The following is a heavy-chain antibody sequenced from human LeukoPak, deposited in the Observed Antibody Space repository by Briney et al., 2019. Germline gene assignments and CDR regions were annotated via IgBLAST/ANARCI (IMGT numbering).Heavy chain of an antibody. V-gene: IGHV1-46*01. D-gene: IGHD6-13*01. CDR3: ARDSSNWSFDY. Sequence: ASVKVSCKASGYTFTRYNMHWVRQGPGQGLEWMGIITPSGGGTSYAQKFQGRVTMTRDTSTSTVYMELSSLISEDTAVYYCARDSSNWSFDYWGQGTLVTASS. J-gene: IGHJ4*02. CDR2: ITPSGGGT. CDR1: GYTFTRYN.